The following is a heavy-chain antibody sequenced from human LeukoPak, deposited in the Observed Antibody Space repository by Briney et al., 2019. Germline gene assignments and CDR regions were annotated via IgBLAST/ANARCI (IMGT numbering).Heavy chain of an antibody. J-gene: IGHJ6*03. CDR1: GYTFTRHY. D-gene: IGHD2-15*01. Sequence: GASVKVSCKASGYTFTRHYMHWVRQAPGQGLKSRGWMNPNSGATNYAQKLQGRVTTTTDTSTSTAYMELRSLRSDDTAVYYCARRLGYCSGGSCYEPYYYYYYMDVWGKGTTVTVSS. CDR3: ARRLGYCSGGSCYEPYYYYYYMDV. CDR2: MNPNSGAT. V-gene: IGHV1-2*02.